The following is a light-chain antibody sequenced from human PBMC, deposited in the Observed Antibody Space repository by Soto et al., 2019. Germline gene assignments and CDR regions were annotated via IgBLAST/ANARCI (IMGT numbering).Light chain of an antibody. CDR2: GAS. CDR3: QQYNDWPLT. Sequence: VRRQSPATMSVSPGERATLSCRASQSVSSNLAWYHQKPGQAPRLLIYGASTRATGIPARFSGSGSGTEFTLTISSLQSEDFAVYYCQQYNDWPLTFGGGTKVDIK. J-gene: IGKJ4*01. CDR1: QSVSSN. V-gene: IGKV3-15*01.